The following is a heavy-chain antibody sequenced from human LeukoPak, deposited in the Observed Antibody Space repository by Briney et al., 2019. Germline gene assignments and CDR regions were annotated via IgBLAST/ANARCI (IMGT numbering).Heavy chain of an antibody. D-gene: IGHD5-12*01. CDR1: GGSISSYY. Sequence: SETLSLTCAVSGGSISSYYWSWIRQPAGKGLEWIGRVYTSGSTNYNPSLKSRVAMSVDTSNNQFSLKLSSVTAADTAVYYCARGTSGYNDYWGQGTLVTVSS. V-gene: IGHV4-4*07. CDR3: ARGTSGYNDY. J-gene: IGHJ4*02. CDR2: VYTSGST.